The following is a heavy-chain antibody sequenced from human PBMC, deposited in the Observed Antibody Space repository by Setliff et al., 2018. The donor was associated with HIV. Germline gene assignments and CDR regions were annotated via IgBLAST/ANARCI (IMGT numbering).Heavy chain of an antibody. V-gene: IGHV2-5*01. Sequence: SGPTLVNPTQTLTLTCTFSGFSLTTSGVGVGWIRQPPGEALEWLALIYWNDDKRYNLSLKSRLTVTKDTSKKEVVVTMTNMDPVDTATYYCAHNRDHSTGPYFYDYWGQGTRVTVSS. CDR2: IYWNDDK. CDR3: AHNRDHSTGPYFYDY. J-gene: IGHJ4*02. D-gene: IGHD6-19*01. CDR1: GFSLTTSGVG.